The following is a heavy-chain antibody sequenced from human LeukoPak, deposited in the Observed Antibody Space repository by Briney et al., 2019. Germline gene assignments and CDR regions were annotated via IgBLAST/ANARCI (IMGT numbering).Heavy chain of an antibody. D-gene: IGHD4-11*01. Sequence: SQTLSLTCAVSGGSISSGGYSWSWIRQPPGKGLEWIGYIYHSGSTYYNPSLKSRVTISVDRSKNQFSLKLSSVTAADTAVYYCGAASKTYYYCGMDVWGKGTTVTVSS. V-gene: IGHV4-30-2*01. CDR2: IYHSGST. CDR1: GGSISSGGYS. CDR3: GAASKTYYYCGMDV. J-gene: IGHJ6*04.